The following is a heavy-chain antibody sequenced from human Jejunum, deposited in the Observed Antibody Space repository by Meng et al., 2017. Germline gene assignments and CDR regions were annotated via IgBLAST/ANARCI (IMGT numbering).Heavy chain of an antibody. V-gene: IGHV3-23*01. J-gene: IGHJ1*01. CDR1: GFSFSDQS. D-gene: IGHD3-22*01. CDR3: VNRAWLES. Sequence: GGSLRLSCAASGFSFSDQSMSWVRQAPGKGLEWVSVILDRDGSTHYADSVKGRFTISRDNSKNTLYLQMSSLRVDDTAVYYCVNRAWLESWGQGTQVTGAS. CDR2: ILDRDGST.